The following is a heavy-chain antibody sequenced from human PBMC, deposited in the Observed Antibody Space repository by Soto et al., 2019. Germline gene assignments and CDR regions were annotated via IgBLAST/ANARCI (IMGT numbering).Heavy chain of an antibody. CDR2: VYWDDEK. D-gene: IGHD6-6*01. CDR3: AHRRERTAARDDAHDV. Sequence: QITLKESGPTLVKPTQTLTLTCIFSGFSLSTSGVAVGWIRQPPGKSLEWLALVYWDDEKRYNPSLKTRLTLNKDTSKNQVVLIMTNMHPVDTATYYCAHRRERTAARDDAHDVWGQGTLVVVSS. J-gene: IGHJ3*01. V-gene: IGHV2-5*02. CDR1: GFSLSTSGVA.